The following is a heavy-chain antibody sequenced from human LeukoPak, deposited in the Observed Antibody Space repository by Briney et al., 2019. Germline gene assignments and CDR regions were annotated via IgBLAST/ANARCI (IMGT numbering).Heavy chain of an antibody. CDR2: IRYDGNNK. D-gene: IGHD3-3*01. CDR3: ARDGILRFLEWLLWTSYFDI. V-gene: IGHV3-30*02. CDR1: AFTFSRYG. Sequence: GGSLRLSCAASAFTFSRYGMHWVRQAPGKGLEWVAFIRYDGNNKYYADSVKGRFTISRDNSKNTLYLQMNSLRAEDTAVYYCARDGILRFLEWLLWTSYFDIWGQGTMVTVSS. J-gene: IGHJ3*02.